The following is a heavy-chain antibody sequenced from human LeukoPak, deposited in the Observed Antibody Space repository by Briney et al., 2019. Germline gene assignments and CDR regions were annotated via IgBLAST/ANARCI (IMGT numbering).Heavy chain of an antibody. D-gene: IGHD5-12*01. Sequence: SETLSLTCTVSGGSISSYYWSWIRQPPGKGLEWIGYIYHSGSTNYNPSLKSRVNISVDKSKNQLSLKLSSVTAADTAVYYCAREGYSDYDKSFFDYWGQGTLVTVSS. CDR3: AREGYSDYDKSFFDY. V-gene: IGHV4-59*01. CDR2: IYHSGST. CDR1: GGSISSYY. J-gene: IGHJ4*02.